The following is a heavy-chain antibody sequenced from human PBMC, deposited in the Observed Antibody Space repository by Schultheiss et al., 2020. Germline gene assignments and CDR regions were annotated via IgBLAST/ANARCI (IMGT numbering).Heavy chain of an antibody. Sequence: GGSLRLSCAASGFTFSSYAMHWVRQAPGKGLEWVAVISYDGSNKYYADSVKGRFTISRDNAKNSLYLQMNSLRAEDTAVYYCAEGGWGATLHWGQGTLVTVSS. CDR3: AEGGWGATLH. V-gene: IGHV3-30-3*02. J-gene: IGHJ4*02. CDR1: GFTFSSYA. CDR2: ISYDGSNK. D-gene: IGHD1-26*01.